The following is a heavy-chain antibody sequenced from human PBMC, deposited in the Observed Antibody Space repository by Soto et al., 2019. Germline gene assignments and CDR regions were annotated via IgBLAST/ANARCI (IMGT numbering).Heavy chain of an antibody. CDR1: GYTFTSYG. J-gene: IGHJ5*02. CDR3: AGYSATINSFWFDP. Sequence: QVQLVQSGAEVKKPGASVKVSCKASGYTFTSYGISWVRQAPGQGLEWMGWISAYNGNTNSAQKGQGRVTMTTDTSTSTAYMGLRSLRSDDTAVYDCAGYSATINSFWFDPWGQGTLVTVSS. V-gene: IGHV1-18*01. CDR2: ISAYNGNT. D-gene: IGHD5-12*01.